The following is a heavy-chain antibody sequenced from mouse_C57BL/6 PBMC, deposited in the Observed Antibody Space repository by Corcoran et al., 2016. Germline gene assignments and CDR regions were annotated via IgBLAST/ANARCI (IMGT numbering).Heavy chain of an antibody. Sequence: QVQLQQSGAELARPGASVKLSCKASGYTFTSYGISWVKQRTGQGLEWIGEIYPRSGNTYYNEKFKGKATLTADKSSSTAYMELRSLTSEDSAVYFCASSGDYYGSSYPFAYWGQGTLVTVSA. CDR2: IYPRSGNT. J-gene: IGHJ3*01. D-gene: IGHD1-1*01. CDR1: GYTFTSYG. CDR3: ASSGDYYGSSYPFAY. V-gene: IGHV1-81*01.